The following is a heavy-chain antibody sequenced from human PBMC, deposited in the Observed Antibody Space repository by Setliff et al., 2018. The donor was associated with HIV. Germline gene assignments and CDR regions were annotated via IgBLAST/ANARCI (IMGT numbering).Heavy chain of an antibody. CDR2: ISSSGGTI. Sequence: GGSLRLSCAASGFTFSSYEMNWVRQAPGKGLEWVSYISSSGGTIYYADSVKGRFTISRDNSKNSLNLQMNSLRAEDTAVYYCVRDHRPSNNNWHHWFDPWGQGTLVTVSS. J-gene: IGHJ5*02. CDR1: GFTFSSYE. CDR3: VRDHRPSNNNWHHWFDP. V-gene: IGHV3-48*03. D-gene: IGHD1-1*01.